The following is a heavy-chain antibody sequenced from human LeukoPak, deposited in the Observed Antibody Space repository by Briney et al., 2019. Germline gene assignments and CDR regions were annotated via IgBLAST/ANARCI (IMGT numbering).Heavy chain of an antibody. CDR1: GFTFSSYS. CDR3: ARDIKAAYYYDSSGLTPPRDAFDI. Sequence: GGSLRLSCAASGFTFSSYSMNWVRQAPGKGLEWVSSISTSSSYIYYADSVKGRFTISRDNAKNSLYLQMNSLRAEDTAVYYCARDIKAAYYYDSSGLTPPRDAFDIWGQGTMVTVSS. D-gene: IGHD3-22*01. CDR2: ISTSSSYI. V-gene: IGHV3-21*01. J-gene: IGHJ3*02.